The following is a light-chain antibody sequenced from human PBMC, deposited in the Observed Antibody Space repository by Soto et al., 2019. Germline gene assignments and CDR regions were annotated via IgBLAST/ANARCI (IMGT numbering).Light chain of an antibody. CDR3: QLAYIVPFT. J-gene: IGKJ4*01. CDR2: AAS. Sequence: DLQMTQSPSSVSASVGDRVTITCRASQGINSWLAWYQQKPGKAPKLLISAASSLQSGVPSRFSRSGSGTDFTLTISSLQPEDFATYYCQLAYIVPFTFGGGTKVEIK. V-gene: IGKV1D-12*01. CDR1: QGINSW.